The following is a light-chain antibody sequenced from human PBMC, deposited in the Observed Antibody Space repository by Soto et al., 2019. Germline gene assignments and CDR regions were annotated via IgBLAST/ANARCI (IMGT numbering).Light chain of an antibody. V-gene: IGKV3-20*01. CDR3: QQYGSSAYT. Sequence: EIVLTQSPGTLSLSPGESATLSCRASQRVSYNYLAWYQQKPGQAPRLLIYGASSRATGIPDRFSGSGSGTDFTLTISRLEPEDFAVYYCQQYGSSAYTFGQGTKLEIK. CDR2: GAS. J-gene: IGKJ2*01. CDR1: QRVSYNY.